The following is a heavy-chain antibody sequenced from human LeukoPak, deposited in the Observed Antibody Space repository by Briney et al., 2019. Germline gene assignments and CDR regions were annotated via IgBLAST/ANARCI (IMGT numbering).Heavy chain of an antibody. CDR2: INPNSGGT. V-gene: IGHV1-2*02. J-gene: IGHJ4*02. Sequence: ASVKVSCKASGYTFTGFYIHWVRQAPGQGLEWMGWINPNSGGTNYAQKFQGRVTMTRDTSISTAYMELSRLTSDDTAIYHCARDWFVDSGDDPFPFDYWGQGTLVSVSS. D-gene: IGHD5-12*01. CDR1: GYTFTGFY. CDR3: ARDWFVDSGDDPFPFDY.